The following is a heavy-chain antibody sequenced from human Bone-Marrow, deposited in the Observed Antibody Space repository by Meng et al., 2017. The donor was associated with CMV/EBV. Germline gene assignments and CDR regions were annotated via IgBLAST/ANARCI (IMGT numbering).Heavy chain of an antibody. Sequence: GESLKISCAASGFTFSSYSMNWVRQAPGKGLEWVAVILYDGSNKYYADSVKGRFTISRDNSKNTLYLQMNSLRAEDTAVYYCARVIAISPYGMDVWGQGTTVTVYS. D-gene: IGHD3-3*01. J-gene: IGHJ6*02. V-gene: IGHV3-30*03. CDR1: GFTFSSYS. CDR3: ARVIAISPYGMDV. CDR2: ILYDGSNK.